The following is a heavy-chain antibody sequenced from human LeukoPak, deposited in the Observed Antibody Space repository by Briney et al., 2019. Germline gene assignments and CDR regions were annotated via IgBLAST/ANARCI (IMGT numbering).Heavy chain of an antibody. CDR1: GGSISSYY. CDR2: LFYSGST. J-gene: IGHJ5*02. D-gene: IGHD2-15*01. V-gene: IGHV4-59*01. Sequence: SETLSLTCTASGGSISSYYWSWIRQPPGKGLEWIAYLFYSGSTDYNPSLESRVAISVDTSKNQFSLKLTSATAADTAMYYCARGYCSGGNCYPEGNWFDPWGQGTLVTVSS. CDR3: ARGYCSGGNCYPEGNWFDP.